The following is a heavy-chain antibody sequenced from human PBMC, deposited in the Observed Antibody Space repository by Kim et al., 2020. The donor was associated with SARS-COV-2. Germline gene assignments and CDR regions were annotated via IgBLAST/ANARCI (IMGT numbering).Heavy chain of an antibody. Sequence: SETLSLTCTVSGGSISSSSYYWGWIRQPPGKGLEWIGSIYYSGSTYYNPSLKSRVTISVDTSKNQFSLKLSSVTAADTAVYYCAREPHITFGGVIGENWFDPWGQGTLVTVSS. D-gene: IGHD3-16*01. V-gene: IGHV4-39*07. CDR3: AREPHITFGGVIGENWFDP. J-gene: IGHJ5*02. CDR2: IYYSGST. CDR1: GGSISSSSYY.